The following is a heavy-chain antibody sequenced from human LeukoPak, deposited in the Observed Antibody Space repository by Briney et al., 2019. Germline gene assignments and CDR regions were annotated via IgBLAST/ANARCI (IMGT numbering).Heavy chain of an antibody. V-gene: IGHV1-69*13. D-gene: IGHD6-19*01. CDR2: IIPIFGTA. CDR3: ARDLTQWLVPDYYYYGMDV. J-gene: IGHJ6*02. CDR1: GGTFSSYA. Sequence: ASVKVSCKASGGTFSSYAISWVRQAPGQGLEWMGGIIPIFGTANYAQKFQGRVTITADESTSTAYMELGSLRSEDTAVYYCARDLTQWLVPDYYYYGMDVWGQGTTVTVSS.